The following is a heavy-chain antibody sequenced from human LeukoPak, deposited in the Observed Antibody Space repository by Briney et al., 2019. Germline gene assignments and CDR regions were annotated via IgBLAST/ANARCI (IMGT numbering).Heavy chain of an antibody. CDR2: IWYDGSNK. D-gene: IGHD3-9*01. J-gene: IGHJ3*02. CDR3: VRDFGDRYDIFDI. CDR1: GLTFSSYG. V-gene: IGHV3-33*01. Sequence: GGSLRLSCAASGLTFSSYGMHWVRQAPGKGLEWVAVIWYDGSNKYYADSVKGRFTISRDNSKNTLYLQMNSLRAEDTAVYYCVRDFGDRYDIFDIWGQGTMVTVSS.